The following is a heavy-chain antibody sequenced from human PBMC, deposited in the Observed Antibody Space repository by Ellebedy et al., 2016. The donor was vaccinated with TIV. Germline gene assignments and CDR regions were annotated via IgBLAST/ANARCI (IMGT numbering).Heavy chain of an antibody. D-gene: IGHD2-2*01. V-gene: IGHV3-23*01. Sequence: PGGSLRLSCEASESTFSSYGMSWVRQAPGKGLEWVSSISTTDGTHYADSVKGRFTISRDNPKNTLYLQMNSLRVEDTAVYYCATQLCSTEFWGQGTLVIVSS. J-gene: IGHJ4*02. CDR3: ATQLCSTEF. CDR2: ISTTDGT. CDR1: ESTFSSYG.